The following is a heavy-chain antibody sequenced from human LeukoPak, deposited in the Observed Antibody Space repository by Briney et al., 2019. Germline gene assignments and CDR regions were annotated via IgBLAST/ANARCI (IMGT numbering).Heavy chain of an antibody. CDR1: GYTFTSYA. Sequence: GASVKVSCKASGYTFTSYAMHWVRQAPGQRLEWMGWINAGNGNTKYSQEFQGRVTITRDTSASTAYMELSGLRSEDMAVYYCARGSRLYYYDSSAWFDPWGQGTLVTVSS. V-gene: IGHV1-3*03. CDR2: INAGNGNT. J-gene: IGHJ5*02. D-gene: IGHD3-22*01. CDR3: ARGSRLYYYDSSAWFDP.